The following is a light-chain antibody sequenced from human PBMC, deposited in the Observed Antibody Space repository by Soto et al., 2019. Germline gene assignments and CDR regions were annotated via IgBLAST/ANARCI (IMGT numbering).Light chain of an antibody. Sequence: DIQMTKSPSTLSAYHGDRVTITCRASQSISSRLAWYQQKPGKAPKLLIYKASSLESGVPSRFSGSGSGTEFTLTISSLQPDDFTPYYCQLSTSHSSTFAQGTNVDIK. CDR2: KAS. CDR1: QSISSR. V-gene: IGKV1-5*03. CDR3: QLSTSHSST. J-gene: IGKJ1*01.